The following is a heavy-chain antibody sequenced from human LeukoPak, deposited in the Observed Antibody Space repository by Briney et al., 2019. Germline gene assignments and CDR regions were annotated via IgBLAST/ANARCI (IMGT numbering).Heavy chain of an antibody. Sequence: TSETLSLTCNVSGGSISSSSYYWGWIRQPPGKGLEWIGSIYYSGSTYYNPSLKSRVTISVDTSKNQFSLKLSSVTAADTAVYYCATGLVLRFLEWLPYFDYRGQGTLVTVSS. J-gene: IGHJ4*02. CDR2: IYYSGST. V-gene: IGHV4-39*01. CDR1: GGSISSSSYY. CDR3: ATGLVLRFLEWLPYFDY. D-gene: IGHD3-3*01.